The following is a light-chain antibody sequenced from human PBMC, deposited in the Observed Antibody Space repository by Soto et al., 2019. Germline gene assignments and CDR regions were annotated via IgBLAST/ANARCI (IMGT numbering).Light chain of an antibody. CDR2: AAS. CDR3: QQSYSAPPWT. V-gene: IGKV1-39*01. Sequence: DMHTTQAPSSLSSSLLYRVTITFLTSDNIAKYLNWYQQKPGQVPKLLIVAASRLQSGVPTRFSGSGSGTDFTLTINNLQPEDFATYYCQQSYSAPPWTFGQGTKVDIK. CDR1: DNIAKY. J-gene: IGKJ1*01.